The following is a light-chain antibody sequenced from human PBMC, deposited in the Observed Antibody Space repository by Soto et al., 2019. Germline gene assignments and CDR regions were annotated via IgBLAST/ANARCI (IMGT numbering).Light chain of an antibody. CDR3: SSYTSSSPHVV. V-gene: IGLV2-14*01. Sequence: QSALTQPASVSXXPGQSITISCTGTSSDVGGYNYVSWYQQHPGKAPKLMIYEVSNRPSGVSNRFSGSKSGNTASLTISGLQAEDEADYYCSSYTSSSPHVVFGGGTKLTVL. CDR1: SSDVGGYNY. CDR2: EVS. J-gene: IGLJ2*01.